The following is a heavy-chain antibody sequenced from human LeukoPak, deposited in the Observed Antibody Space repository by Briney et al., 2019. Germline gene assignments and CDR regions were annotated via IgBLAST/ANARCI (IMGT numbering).Heavy chain of an antibody. V-gene: IGHV3-7*01. D-gene: IGHD3-16*02. CDR3: ARDGHDYIWGSDLN. CDR2: IKQDGSEK. J-gene: IGHJ4*02. Sequence: GGSLRLSCAASGFTFSSYWMSWVRQAPGKGLEWVANIKQDGSEKYYVDSVKGRFTISRDNAKNSLYLQMNSLRAEDTAVYYCARDGHDYIWGSDLNWGQGTLVTVSS. CDR1: GFTFSSYW.